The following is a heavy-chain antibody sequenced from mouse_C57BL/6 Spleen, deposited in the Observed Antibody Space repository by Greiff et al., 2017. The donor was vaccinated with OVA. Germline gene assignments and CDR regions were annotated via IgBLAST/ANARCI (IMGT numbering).Heavy chain of an antibody. CDR3: TRDLTGTGYFDY. Sequence: EVKVVESGEGLVKPGGSLKLSCAASGFTFSSYAMSWVRQTPEKRLEWVAYISSGGDYIYYADTVKGRFTISRDNARNTLYLQMSSLKSEDTAMYYCTRDLTGTGYFDYWGKGTTLTVSS. V-gene: IGHV5-9-1*02. D-gene: IGHD4-1*01. CDR1: GFTFSSYA. CDR2: ISSGGDYI. J-gene: IGHJ2*01.